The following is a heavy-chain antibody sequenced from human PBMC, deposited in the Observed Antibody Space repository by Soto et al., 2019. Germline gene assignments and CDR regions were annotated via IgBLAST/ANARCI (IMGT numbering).Heavy chain of an antibody. J-gene: IGHJ4*02. Sequence: QVQLLQSGAEVKKPGSSVKVSCKASGATFSSFAFSWVRQSPGQGLEWMGVIIPIFDTISYAQKFQGRVTIIAEESTRTAYMELNSLTSDDTAVYYCASPLKWSGYYIAFDYWGQGTLVIVSS. CDR1: GATFSSFA. CDR3: ASPLKWSGYYIAFDY. V-gene: IGHV1-69*01. D-gene: IGHD3-3*01. CDR2: IIPIFDTI.